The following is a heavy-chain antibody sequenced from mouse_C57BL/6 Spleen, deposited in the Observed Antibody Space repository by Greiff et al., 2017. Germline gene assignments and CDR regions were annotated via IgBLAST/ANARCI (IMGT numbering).Heavy chain of an antibody. D-gene: IGHD2-2*01. J-gene: IGHJ3*01. CDR1: GYSITSGYY. CDR3: ARDNGYDWFAY. V-gene: IGHV3-6*01. CDR2: ISYDGSN. Sequence: VQLQQSGPGLVKPSQSLSLTCSVTGYSITSGYYWNWIRQFPGNKLEWMGYISYDGSNNYNPSLKNRISITRDTSKNQFFLKLNSVTTEDTATYYCARDNGYDWFAYWGQGTLVTVSA.